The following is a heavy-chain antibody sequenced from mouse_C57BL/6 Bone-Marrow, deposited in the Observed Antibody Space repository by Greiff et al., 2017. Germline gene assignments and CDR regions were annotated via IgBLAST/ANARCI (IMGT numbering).Heavy chain of an antibody. J-gene: IGHJ2*01. CDR2: IDPENGDT. CDR1: GFNIKDDY. D-gene: IGHD2-2*01. CDR3: TTRGVTDLYYFDY. V-gene: IGHV14-4*01. Sequence: EVQLKESGAELVRPGASVKLSCTASGFNIKDDYMHWVKQRPEQGLEWIGWIDPENGDTEYASKFPGKASLTADTSSNTAYLQLSSRTSEDTAVYYCTTRGVTDLYYFDYWGQGTTLTVSA.